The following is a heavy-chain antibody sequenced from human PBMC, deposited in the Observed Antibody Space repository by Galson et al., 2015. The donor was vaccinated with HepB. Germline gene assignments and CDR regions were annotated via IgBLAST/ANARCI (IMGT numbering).Heavy chain of an antibody. D-gene: IGHD3-3*01. V-gene: IGHV1-2*02. CDR1: GYTFTGYY. Sequence: SAKVSCKASGYTFTGYYMHWVRQAPGQGLEWMGWINPKSGGTNYAQKFQGRVTMTRDTSISTAYMELSGLRSDDTAVYYCASSITIFGVVIRYGMDVWGQGTTVTVSS. CDR2: INPKSGGT. CDR3: ASSITIFGVVIRYGMDV. J-gene: IGHJ6*02.